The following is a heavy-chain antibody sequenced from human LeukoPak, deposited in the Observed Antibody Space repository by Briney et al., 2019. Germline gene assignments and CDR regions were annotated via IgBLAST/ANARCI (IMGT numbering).Heavy chain of an antibody. J-gene: IGHJ4*02. CDR1: GFTVSSNY. V-gene: IGHV3-53*01. D-gene: IGHD6-19*01. CDR2: IYSGGST. CDR3: AREDAVAGFDYFDY. Sequence: GRSLRLSCAASGFTVSSNYMSWVRQAPGKGLEWVSVIYSGGSTYYADSVKGRFTISRDNSKNTLYLQMNSLRAEDTAVYYCAREDAVAGFDYFDYWGQGTLVTVSS.